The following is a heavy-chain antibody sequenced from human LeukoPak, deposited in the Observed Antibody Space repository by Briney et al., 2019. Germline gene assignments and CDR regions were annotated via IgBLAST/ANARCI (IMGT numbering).Heavy chain of an antibody. CDR1: GFTSNIYS. V-gene: IGHV3-48*01. J-gene: IGHJ4*02. CDR3: GRDEDSSGYCDY. CDR2: MSSTSNTI. Sequence: GGSLRLSCATCGFTSNIYSFNWVRQAPGKGLEWVAYMSSTSNTIRYADSVQGRFTISRDKDKNSLYLQMNSLRAEDTAVYYCGRDEDSSGYCDYWGQGTLVTVSS. D-gene: IGHD3-22*01.